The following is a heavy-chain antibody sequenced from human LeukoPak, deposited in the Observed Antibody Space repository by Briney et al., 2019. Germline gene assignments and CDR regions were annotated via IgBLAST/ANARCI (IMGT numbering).Heavy chain of an antibody. D-gene: IGHD6-19*01. CDR1: GFTFSSYS. V-gene: IGHV3-21*01. Sequence: PGGSLRLSCAASGFTFSSYSMNWVRQAPGKGLEWVSSISSSSSYIYYADSVKGRFTISRDNAKNSLYLQMNSLRAEDTAVYYCAIGPDSSGWFDAFDIWGQGTMVTVSS. J-gene: IGHJ3*02. CDR3: AIGPDSSGWFDAFDI. CDR2: ISSSSSYI.